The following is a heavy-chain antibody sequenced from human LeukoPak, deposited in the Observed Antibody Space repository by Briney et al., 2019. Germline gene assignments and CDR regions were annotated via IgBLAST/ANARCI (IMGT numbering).Heavy chain of an antibody. J-gene: IGHJ4*02. CDR1: GFALGDYA. D-gene: IGHD2-21*02. Sequence: GGSLRLSCVASGFALGDYAMHWVRQAPGKGLEWVSGISWNSGSIGYADSVKGRFTISRDNAKNSLYLQMNSLRAEDTALYYCAKGEAAYCGGDCYSASDYWGQGTLVTVSS. CDR3: AKGEAAYCGGDCYSASDY. CDR2: ISWNSGSI. V-gene: IGHV3-9*01.